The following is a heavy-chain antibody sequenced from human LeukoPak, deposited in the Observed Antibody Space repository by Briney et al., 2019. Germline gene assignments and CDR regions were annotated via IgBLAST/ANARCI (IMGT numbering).Heavy chain of an antibody. D-gene: IGHD3-22*01. CDR1: GGFISSYS. CDR3: ARGLLGIERAFDI. V-gene: IGHV4-59*01. CDR2: IYYSGRT. Sequence: PSETLSLTCTVSGGFISSYSWSWIRQPPGKGLEWIGDIYYSGRTNYNPSLKSRDTISVDTSKNQSSLKLSSVTAADTAVYYCARGLLGIERAFDIWGQGTMVTVSS. J-gene: IGHJ3*02.